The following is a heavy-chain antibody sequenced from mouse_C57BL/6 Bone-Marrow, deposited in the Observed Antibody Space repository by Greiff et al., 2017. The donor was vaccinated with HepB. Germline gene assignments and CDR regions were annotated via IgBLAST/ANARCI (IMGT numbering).Heavy chain of an antibody. CDR3: ARDYGNYVAY. CDR1: GYTFTSYW. CDR2: IHPNSGST. J-gene: IGHJ3*01. Sequence: VQLQQPGAELVKPGASVKLSCKASGYTFTSYWMPWVKQRPGQGLEWIGMIHPNSGSTNYNEKFKSKATLTVDKSSSTAYMQLSSLTSEDSAVYYCARDYGNYVAYWGQGTLVTVSA. D-gene: IGHD2-1*01. V-gene: IGHV1-64*01.